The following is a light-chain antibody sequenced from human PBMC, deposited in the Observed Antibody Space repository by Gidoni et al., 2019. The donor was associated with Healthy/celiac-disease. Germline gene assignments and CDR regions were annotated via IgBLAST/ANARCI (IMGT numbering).Light chain of an antibody. CDR2: DAS. CDR3: QQYKT. J-gene: IGKJ1*01. V-gene: IGKV1-5*01. Sequence: DIQMTQSPSTLSASVGDRVTITCRARQSIRSWLAWYQQKPGKAPKLLIYDASSLESGVPSRCSGSGSGTEFTLTISSLQPDDFATYYCQQYKTFGQGTKVEIK. CDR1: QSIRSW.